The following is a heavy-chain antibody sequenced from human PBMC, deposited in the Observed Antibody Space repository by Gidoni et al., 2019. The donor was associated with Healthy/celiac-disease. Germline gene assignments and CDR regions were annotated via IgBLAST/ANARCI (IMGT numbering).Heavy chain of an antibody. CDR3: GAASDAFDI. J-gene: IGHJ3*02. CDR2: INHSGST. Sequence: QVQLQQWGAGLLKPSENLSLNCAVYGGSFSGYYWSWISQPPGKGLEWIGEINHSGSTNYNPSLKSRFTISVDTSKNQFSLKLSSVTSADTAVYYCGAASDAFDILGQGTMVTVSS. CDR1: GGSFSGYY. D-gene: IGHD6-13*01. V-gene: IGHV4-34*01.